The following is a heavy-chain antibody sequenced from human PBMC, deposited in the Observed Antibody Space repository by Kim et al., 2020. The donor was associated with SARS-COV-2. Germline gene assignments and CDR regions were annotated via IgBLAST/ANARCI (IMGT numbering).Heavy chain of an antibody. CDR2: INWNGDSI. D-gene: IGHD6-13*01. CDR3: ARHGAAAGNYFYHGMDV. J-gene: IGHJ6*01. V-gene: IGHV3-20*04. CDR1: RFAFDDYG. Sequence: GGSLRLSCAASRFAFDDYGMSWVRQAPGKGLEWVAGINWNGDSIGYADSVKGRFTISGDNGKNSLYLQMTSLRGEDTALYFCARHGAAAGNYFYHGMDV.